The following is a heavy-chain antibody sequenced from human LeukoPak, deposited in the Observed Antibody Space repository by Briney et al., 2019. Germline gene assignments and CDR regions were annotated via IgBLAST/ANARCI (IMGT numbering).Heavy chain of an antibody. V-gene: IGHV3-11*04. Sequence: GGSLRLSCAAPGFTFSDYNMSWIRQAPGKGLEYISYINTGGGSIYYADSVKGRFTISRDSAKNSLYLQMNNVRAEDTAVYYCARTSTDCLDCWGQGTLVTVSS. D-gene: IGHD2-21*02. J-gene: IGHJ4*02. CDR1: GFTFSDYN. CDR2: INTGGGSI. CDR3: ARTSTDCLDC.